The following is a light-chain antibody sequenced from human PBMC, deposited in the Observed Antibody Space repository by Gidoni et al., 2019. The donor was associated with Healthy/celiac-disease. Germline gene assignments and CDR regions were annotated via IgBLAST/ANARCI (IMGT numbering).Light chain of an antibody. CDR2: YDS. Sequence: SYVLTQPPSVSLAPGQTARITWGGNNIGSKSVHWYQQKPGQAPVLVIYYDSDRPSGIPERFSGSNSGNTATLTISRVEAGDEADYYCQVWDSSSDHVVFGGGTKLTVL. V-gene: IGLV3-21*04. CDR1: NIGSKS. CDR3: QVWDSSSDHVV. J-gene: IGLJ2*01.